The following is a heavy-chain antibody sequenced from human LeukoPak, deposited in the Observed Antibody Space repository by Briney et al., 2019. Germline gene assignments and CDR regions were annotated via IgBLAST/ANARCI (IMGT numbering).Heavy chain of an antibody. CDR2: INPNSGGT. Sequence: ASVKVSCKASGYTFTGYYMHWVRQAPGQGLEWMGWINPNSGGTNYAQKFQGWVTMTRDTSISTAYMELSRLRSDDTAVYYCATFTTVTNGFDYWGQGTLVTVSS. V-gene: IGHV1-2*04. CDR3: ATFTTVTNGFDY. CDR1: GYTFTGYY. J-gene: IGHJ4*02. D-gene: IGHD4-17*01.